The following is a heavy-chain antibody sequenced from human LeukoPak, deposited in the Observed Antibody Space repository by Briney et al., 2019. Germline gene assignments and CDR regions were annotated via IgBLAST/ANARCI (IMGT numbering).Heavy chain of an antibody. Sequence: GASVKVSCKASGGTFSSYAISWVRQAPGQGLEWMGGIIPIFGTANYAQKFQGRVTITADESTSTAYMELSSLRSEDTAVYYCARGGTPGYCSSTSCHDPRYYFDYWGQGTLVTVSS. D-gene: IGHD2-2*01. CDR3: ARGGTPGYCSSTSCHDPRYYFDY. J-gene: IGHJ4*02. CDR1: GGTFSSYA. V-gene: IGHV1-69*13. CDR2: IIPIFGTA.